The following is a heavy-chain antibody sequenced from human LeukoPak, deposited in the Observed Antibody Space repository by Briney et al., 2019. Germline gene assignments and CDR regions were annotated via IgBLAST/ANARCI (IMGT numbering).Heavy chain of an antibody. J-gene: IGHJ4*02. Sequence: SETLSLTCTVSGGSIDKYYWSWIRQPPGKGLECLGYIYYSGSAKYNPSLKSRVTISVDTSKDQISLKLTSVTAADSPIYYCARLSSVSGYYPSIYYFESWGQGTLVTVSS. D-gene: IGHD3-22*01. CDR3: ARLSSVSGYYPSIYYFES. CDR1: GGSIDKYY. V-gene: IGHV4-59*08. CDR2: IYYSGSA.